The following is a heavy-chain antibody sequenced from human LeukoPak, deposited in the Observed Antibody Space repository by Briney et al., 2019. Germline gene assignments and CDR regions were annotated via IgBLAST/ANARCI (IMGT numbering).Heavy chain of an antibody. CDR3: TRVNLRGSQYNWFDP. CDR2: ITPVIDSA. Sequence: GASVKVSCKTSGGTFRSRIFSWVRQAPGQGLEWMGSITPVIDSARYAQKFQDRITITADTSTGTAYLHLSSLTSEDTAIYYCTRVNLRGSQYNWFDPWGQGTLVTVSS. V-gene: IGHV1-69*08. D-gene: IGHD1-26*01. J-gene: IGHJ5*02. CDR1: GGTFRSRI.